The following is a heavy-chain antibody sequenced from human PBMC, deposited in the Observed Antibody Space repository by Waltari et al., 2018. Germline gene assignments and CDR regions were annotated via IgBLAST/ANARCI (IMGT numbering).Heavy chain of an antibody. Sequence: EVQLVESGGDLVQPGGSLRLSCAASGFTLSNYWIHWVRQAPGKGLVWVSCINGDGSMMTYADSVKGRFTLSRDNAKSTVYLQMSSLRAEDTALYYCVRVDNNGLEPFDYWGQGTLVTVSS. V-gene: IGHV3-74*01. CDR2: INGDGSMM. D-gene: IGHD1-1*01. CDR3: VRVDNNGLEPFDY. J-gene: IGHJ4*02. CDR1: GFTLSNYW.